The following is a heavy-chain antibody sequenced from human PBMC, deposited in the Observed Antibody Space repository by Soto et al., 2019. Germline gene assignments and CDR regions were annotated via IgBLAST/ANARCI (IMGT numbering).Heavy chain of an antibody. CDR1: GFTFSSYS. J-gene: IGHJ2*01. CDR2: ISSSSSYI. CDR3: ARDQVAGTRYFDL. V-gene: IGHV3-21*01. D-gene: IGHD6-19*01. Sequence: EVQLVESGGGLVKPGGSLRLSCAASGFTFSSYSMNWVRQAPGKGLEWVSSISSSSSYIYYADSVKGRFTISRDNAKTSLDLQMNSLRAEDTAVYYCARDQVAGTRYFDLWGRGTLVTVSS.